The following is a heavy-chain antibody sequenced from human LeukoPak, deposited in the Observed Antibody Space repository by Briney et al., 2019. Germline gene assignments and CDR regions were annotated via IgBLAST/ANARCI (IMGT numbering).Heavy chain of an antibody. Sequence: GGSLRLSCVASGFTFSSEWMSWVRQAPGKGLEWVTNINQDGSQKYYEDSVKGRFTVSRDNAKNSLYLHINGLRADDTAIYYCARDHDGKDCWGQGTLVTVSS. J-gene: IGHJ4*02. CDR3: ARDHDGKDC. CDR1: GFTFSSEW. CDR2: INQDGSQK. V-gene: IGHV3-7*01. D-gene: IGHD1-1*01.